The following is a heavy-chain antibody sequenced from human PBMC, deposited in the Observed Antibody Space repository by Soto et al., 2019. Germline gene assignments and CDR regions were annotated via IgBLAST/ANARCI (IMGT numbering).Heavy chain of an antibody. Sequence: QVQLQESGPGLVKPSETLSLTCTVSGGSISSYYWSWIRQPPGKGLEWIGYIYYSGSTNYNPSLKSRVTISVDKSKNQSALKLSSVTAADTAVYYCARAKLEAVALDYWGQGTLVTVSS. V-gene: IGHV4-59*01. CDR1: GGSISSYY. CDR2: IYYSGST. D-gene: IGHD6-19*01. J-gene: IGHJ4*02. CDR3: ARAKLEAVALDY.